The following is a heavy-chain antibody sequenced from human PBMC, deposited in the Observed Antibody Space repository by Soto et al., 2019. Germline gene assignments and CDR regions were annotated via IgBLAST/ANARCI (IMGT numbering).Heavy chain of an antibody. CDR3: ARRSGWSRYNWFDP. CDR2: ISYSGST. V-gene: IGHV4-39*01. D-gene: IGHD6-19*01. J-gene: IGHJ5*02. Sequence: QLQLKESGTGLVKPSETLSLTCTVSGGSISSSPYYCVWFRQPPGKGLEWIASISYSGSTYYTPSLKSRVTISVDTPKNQFSLQLNSVTAADTAVYYCARRSGWSRYNWFDPWGQGTLVTVSS. CDR1: GGSISSSPYY.